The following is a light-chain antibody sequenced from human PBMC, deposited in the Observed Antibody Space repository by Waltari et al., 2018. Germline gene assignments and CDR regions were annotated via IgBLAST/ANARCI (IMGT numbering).Light chain of an antibody. J-gene: IGLJ2*01. CDR3: QVWDSSSDPVV. V-gene: IGLV3-21*01. CDR2: YDG. CDR1: NIGSTN. Sequence: SFVLAQPPSVSVAPGETAKITCGGVNIGSTNVPLYLQKPGQAPVVIIYYDGDRPSGIPERFSGSNSGNTATLTISRVEAGDEADYYCQVWDSSSDPVVFGGGTKLIVL.